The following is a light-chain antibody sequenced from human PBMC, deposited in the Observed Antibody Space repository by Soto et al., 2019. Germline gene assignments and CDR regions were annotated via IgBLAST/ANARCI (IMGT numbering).Light chain of an antibody. J-gene: IGKJ4*01. CDR2: GAS. CDR1: QSVSSRY. V-gene: IGKV3-20*01. Sequence: EIELTQSPGTLSLSPGERATLSCRASQSVSSRYLAWYQQKPGQAPRLLIYGASSRATGIPDRFSGSGSGTDFTLTISSLQSEDFAVYYCQQYNNWPPFTFGGGTKVDIK. CDR3: QQYNNWPPFT.